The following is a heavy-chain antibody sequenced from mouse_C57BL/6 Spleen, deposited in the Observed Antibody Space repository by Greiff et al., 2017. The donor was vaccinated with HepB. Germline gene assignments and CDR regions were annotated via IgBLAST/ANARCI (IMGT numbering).Heavy chain of an antibody. J-gene: IGHJ3*01. Sequence: QVQLKESGPELVKPGASVKISCKASGYAFSSSWMNWVKQRPGKGLEWIGRIYPGDGDTNYNGKFKGKATLTADKSSSTAYMQLSSLTSEDSAVYFCARSRGLYYDYDGGFAYWGQGTLVTVSA. D-gene: IGHD2-4*01. V-gene: IGHV1-82*01. CDR1: GYAFSSSW. CDR2: IYPGDGDT. CDR3: ARSRGLYYDYDGGFAY.